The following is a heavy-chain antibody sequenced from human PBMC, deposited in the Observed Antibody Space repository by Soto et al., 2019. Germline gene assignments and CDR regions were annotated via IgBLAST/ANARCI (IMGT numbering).Heavy chain of an antibody. CDR2: INPSGGST. Sequence: ASVKVSCKASGYTFTSYYMHWVRQAPGQGLEWMGIINPSGGSTSYAQKFQGRVTMTRDTSTSTGYMELSSLRSEDTAVYYCAQEEKAIVVVLDAWRQVPTVSVCS. J-gene: IGHJ6*02. V-gene: IGHV1-46*01. CDR3: AQEEKAIVVVLDA. D-gene: IGHD3-22*01. CDR1: GYTFTSYY.